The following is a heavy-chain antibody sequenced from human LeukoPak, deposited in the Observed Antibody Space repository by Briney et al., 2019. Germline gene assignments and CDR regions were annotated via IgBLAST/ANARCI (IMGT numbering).Heavy chain of an antibody. CDR1: GFTFSSYS. J-gene: IGHJ6*03. V-gene: IGHV3-21*01. CDR3: ARGRGPDYMDV. Sequence: GRSLRLSCAASGFTFSSYSMNWVRQAPGKGLEWVSSISSSSSYIYYADSVKGRFTISRDNAKNSLYLQMNSLRAEDTAVYYCARGRGPDYMDVWGKGTTVTVSS. CDR2: ISSSSSYI.